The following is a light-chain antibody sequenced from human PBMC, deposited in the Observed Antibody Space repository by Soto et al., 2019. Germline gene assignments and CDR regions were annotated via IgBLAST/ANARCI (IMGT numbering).Light chain of an antibody. CDR2: DTS. V-gene: IGKV3-11*01. CDR3: QQRYNWPPLT. J-gene: IGKJ5*01. CDR1: QSVLRY. Sequence: EVVLTQSPATLSLSPGDRATLSGRASQSVLRYLAWYQQKPGQAPRLLIYDTSNRATDIPDRFSGSGSGTDFTLTISSLEPEDFAVYYCQQRYNWPPLTFGQGTRLEIK.